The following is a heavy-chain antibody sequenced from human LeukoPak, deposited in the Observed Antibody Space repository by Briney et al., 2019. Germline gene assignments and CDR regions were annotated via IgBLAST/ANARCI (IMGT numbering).Heavy chain of an antibody. V-gene: IGHV4-34*01. CDR3: ARKVTYYDFWSGYFSGNWFDP. D-gene: IGHD3-3*01. CDR2: INHSGST. J-gene: IGHJ5*02. CDR1: GGSFSGYY. Sequence: SETLSLTCAVYGGSFSGYYWSWIRQPPGKGLEWIGEINHSGSTNYNPSLKSRVTISVDTSKNLFSLKLSSVTAADTAVYYCARKVTYYDFWSGYFSGNWFDPWGQGTLVTVSS.